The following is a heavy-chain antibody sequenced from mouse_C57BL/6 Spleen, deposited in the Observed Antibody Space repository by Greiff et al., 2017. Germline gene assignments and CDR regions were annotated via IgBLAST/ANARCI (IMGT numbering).Heavy chain of an antibody. CDR1: GFTFSSYG. CDR2: ISSGGSYT. CDR3: ARQGYYGSSYFDY. Sequence: EVMLVESGGDLVKPGGSLKLSCAASGFTFSSYGMSWVRQPPDKRLDWVATISSGGSYTYYPDSVKGRITISRYNAKNTLYLQMSSLKSEDTAMYYCARQGYYGSSYFDYWGQGTTLTVSS. J-gene: IGHJ2*01. D-gene: IGHD1-1*01. V-gene: IGHV5-6*01.